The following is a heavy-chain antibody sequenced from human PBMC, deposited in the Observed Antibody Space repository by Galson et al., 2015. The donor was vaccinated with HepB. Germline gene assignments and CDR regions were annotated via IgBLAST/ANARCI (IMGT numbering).Heavy chain of an antibody. V-gene: IGHV1-46*01. Sequence: SVKVSCKASGYTFTSYHMHWVRQAPGQGLEWMGIINPSGGSTSYAQKFQGRVTMTRDTSTSTVYMELSSLRSEDTAVYYCARGTAYCSGGSCYWGGMDVWGQGTTVTVSS. CDR1: GYTFTSYH. CDR3: ARGTAYCSGGSCYWGGMDV. CDR2: INPSGGST. D-gene: IGHD2-15*01. J-gene: IGHJ6*02.